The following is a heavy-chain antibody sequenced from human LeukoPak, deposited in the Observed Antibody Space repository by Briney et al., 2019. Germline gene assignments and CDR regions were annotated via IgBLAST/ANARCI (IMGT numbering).Heavy chain of an antibody. D-gene: IGHD6-19*01. CDR2: IYYSGST. CDR1: GGSISSYY. V-gene: IGHV4-59*01. Sequence: TSETLSLTCTVSGGSISSYYWSWIRQPPGKGLEWIGYIYYSGSTNYNPSLKSRVTISVDTSKNQFSLKLSSVTAADTAVYYCARERGAGTLDYWGQGTLVTVSS. J-gene: IGHJ4*02. CDR3: ARERGAGTLDY.